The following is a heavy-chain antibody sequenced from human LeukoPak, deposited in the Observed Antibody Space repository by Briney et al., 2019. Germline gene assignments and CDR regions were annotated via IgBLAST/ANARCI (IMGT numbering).Heavy chain of an antibody. D-gene: IGHD2-15*01. CDR2: ISYDGSNK. CDR3: ARDRCSGGRCYSFDY. J-gene: IGHJ4*02. Sequence: PGGPLRLSCAASGFTFSSYATHWVRQAPGKGLEWVTVISYDGSNKYYTDSVKGRFTISRDNSKNTLFLQMNSLRTEDTAVYYCARDRCSGGRCYSFDYWGQGTLVTVSS. V-gene: IGHV3-30-3*01. CDR1: GFTFSSYA.